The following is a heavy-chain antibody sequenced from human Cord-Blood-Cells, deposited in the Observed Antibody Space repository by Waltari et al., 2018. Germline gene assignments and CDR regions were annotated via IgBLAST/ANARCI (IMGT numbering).Heavy chain of an antibody. D-gene: IGHD3-10*01. CDR1: GFSLSTSGEG. CDR2: IYWNDDK. V-gene: IGHV2-5*01. J-gene: IGHJ4*02. Sequence: QITLKESGPTLVKPTQTLTLTRTFSGFSLSTSGEGGGWIRQPPGKLLEWLALIYWNDDKRYSPSLKSRLTITKDTSKNQVVLTMTNMDPVDTATYYCAHRRSYYGSGSYYNSYYYFDYWGQGTLVTVSS. CDR3: AHRRSYYGSGSYYNSYYYFDY.